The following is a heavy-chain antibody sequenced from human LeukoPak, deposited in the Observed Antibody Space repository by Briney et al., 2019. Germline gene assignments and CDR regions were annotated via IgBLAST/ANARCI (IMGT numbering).Heavy chain of an antibody. D-gene: IGHD3-10*01. J-gene: IGHJ4*02. CDR2: ISSNGGST. CDR3: ARTTTYYYGSGSYAPPFDY. Sequence: GGSLRLCCAASGFTFSSYAMSWGRQAPGKGLEYVSAISSNGGSTYYANSVKGRFTISRDNSKNTLYLQMGSLRAEDMAVYYCARTTTYYYGSGSYAPPFDYWGQGTLVTVSS. CDR1: GFTFSSYA. V-gene: IGHV3-64*01.